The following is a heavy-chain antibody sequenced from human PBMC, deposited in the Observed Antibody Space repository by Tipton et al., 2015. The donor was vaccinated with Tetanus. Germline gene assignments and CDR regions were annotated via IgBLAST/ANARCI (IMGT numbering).Heavy chain of an antibody. Sequence: TLSLTCTVSGGSLRGGDHDWSWIRQPPGKGLEWIGYVYYTGSTNHNPSLKSRVTISMDRSKNQISLQLTSVTAADTAVYYCARGTGDYWGQGTLVTVSS. CDR3: ARGTGDY. V-gene: IGHV4-61*08. CDR2: VYYTGST. J-gene: IGHJ4*02. CDR1: GGSLRGGDHD. D-gene: IGHD1-14*01.